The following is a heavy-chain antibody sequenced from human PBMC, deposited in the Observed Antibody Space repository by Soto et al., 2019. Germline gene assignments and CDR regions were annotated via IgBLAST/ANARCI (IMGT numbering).Heavy chain of an antibody. CDR1: GGSISSYY. Sequence: SETLSLTCTVSGGSISSYYWSWIRQPPGKGLEWIGYIYYSGSTNYNPSLKSRVTISVDTSKNQFSLKLSSVTAADTAVYYCASSSYYYSYMDVWGKGTTVTVSS. CDR3: ASSSYYYSYMDV. CDR2: IYYSGST. V-gene: IGHV4-59*08. J-gene: IGHJ6*03.